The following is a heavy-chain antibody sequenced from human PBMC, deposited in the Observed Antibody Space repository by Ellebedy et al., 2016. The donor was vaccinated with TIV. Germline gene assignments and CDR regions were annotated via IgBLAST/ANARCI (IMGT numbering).Heavy chain of an antibody. V-gene: IGHV1-8*01. CDR2: MNPNSGNT. D-gene: IGHD3-10*01. Sequence: AASVKVSCKASGYTFTSYDINWVRQATGQGLEWMGWMNPNSGNTGYAQKFQGRVTMTTDTSTSTAYMELRSLRSDDTAVYYCARDGGVGYGSGSYYHYGMDVWGQGTTVTVSS. J-gene: IGHJ6*02. CDR3: ARDGGVGYGSGSYYHYGMDV. CDR1: GYTFTSYD.